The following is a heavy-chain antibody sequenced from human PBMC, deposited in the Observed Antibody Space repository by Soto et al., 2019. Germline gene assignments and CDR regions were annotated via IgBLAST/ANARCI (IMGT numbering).Heavy chain of an antibody. CDR3: ARQNGYQLLSYYYYYGMDV. Sequence: PGESLKISCKGSGYSFTSYWISWVRQMPGKGLEWMGRIDPSDSYTNYSPSFQGHVTISADKSISTAYLQWSSLKASDTAMYYCARQNGYQLLSYYYYYGMDVWGQGTTVTVSS. D-gene: IGHD2-2*01. V-gene: IGHV5-10-1*01. CDR2: IDPSDSYT. J-gene: IGHJ6*02. CDR1: GYSFTSYW.